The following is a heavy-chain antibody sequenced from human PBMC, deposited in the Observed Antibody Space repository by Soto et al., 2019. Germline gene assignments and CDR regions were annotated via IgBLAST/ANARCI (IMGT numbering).Heavy chain of an antibody. CDR1: GYTFISYG. CDR2: ISAYNDNT. J-gene: IGHJ4*02. V-gene: IGHV1-18*01. D-gene: IGHD4-17*01. Sequence: ASVKVSCKASGYTFISYGISWVRQAPGQGLEWMGWISAYNDNTNYAQKLQDRVTMTTDSSTSIAYMELRSLRSDDTAVYYCARCHRGLRCHLDSWGQGTLVTVSS. CDR3: ARCHRGLRCHLDS.